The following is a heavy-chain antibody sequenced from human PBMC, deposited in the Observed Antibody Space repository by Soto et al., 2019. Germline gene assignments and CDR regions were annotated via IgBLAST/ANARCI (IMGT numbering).Heavy chain of an antibody. CDR1: GGTFSSYA. D-gene: IGHD5-18*01. CDR2: IIPIFGTA. J-gene: IGHJ4*02. Sequence: SVKVSCKASGGTFSSYAISWVRQAPGQGLEWMGGIIPIFGTANYAQKFQGRVTITADESTSTAYMELSSLRSEDTAVYYCAGPRGYSYGQYYFDYWGQGTLVTVSS. V-gene: IGHV1-69*13. CDR3: AGPRGYSYGQYYFDY.